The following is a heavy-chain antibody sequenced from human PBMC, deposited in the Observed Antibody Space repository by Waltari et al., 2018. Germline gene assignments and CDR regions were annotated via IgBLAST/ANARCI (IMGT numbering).Heavy chain of an antibody. D-gene: IGHD6-19*01. CDR2: IKQDGSEK. CDR3: ARDEGLSWFDP. V-gene: IGHV3-7*01. CDR1: GFPFSSYW. J-gene: IGHJ5*02. Sequence: ELQLVDSGGGLVQPGGSLSLSCAASGFPFSSYWICWLRQAPGKGREGVANIKQDGSEKYYVDSVKGRFTSSRDNAKNSLDLQMNSLRAEDTAVYYCARDEGLSWFDPWGQGTLVIVSS.